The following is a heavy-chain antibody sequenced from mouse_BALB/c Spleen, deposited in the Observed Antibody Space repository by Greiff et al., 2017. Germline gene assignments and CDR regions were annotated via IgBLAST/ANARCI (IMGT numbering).Heavy chain of an antibody. CDR1: GFSLTSYG. CDR2: IWAGGST. Sequence: VKLMESGPGLVAPSQSLSITCTVSGFSLTSYGVHWVRQPPGKGLEWLGVIWAGGSTNYNSALMSRLSISKDNSKSQVFLKMNSLQTDDTAMYYCARAYGNSPFAYWGQGTLVTVSA. J-gene: IGHJ3*01. D-gene: IGHD2-1*01. CDR3: ARAYGNSPFAY. V-gene: IGHV2-9*02.